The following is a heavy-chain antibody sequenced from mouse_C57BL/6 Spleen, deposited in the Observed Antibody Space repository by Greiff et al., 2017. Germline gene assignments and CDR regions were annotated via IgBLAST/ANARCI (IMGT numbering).Heavy chain of an antibody. V-gene: IGHV5-17*01. CDR3: AREGRDYAMDY. CDR1: GFTFSDYG. D-gene: IGHD3-3*01. CDR2: ISSGSSTI. J-gene: IGHJ4*01. Sequence: EVQRVESGGGLVKPGGSLKLSCAASGFTFSDYGMHWVRQAPEKGLEWVAYISSGSSTIYYADTVKGRFTISRDNAKNTLFLQMTSLRSEDTAMYYCAREGRDYAMDYWGQGTSVTVSS.